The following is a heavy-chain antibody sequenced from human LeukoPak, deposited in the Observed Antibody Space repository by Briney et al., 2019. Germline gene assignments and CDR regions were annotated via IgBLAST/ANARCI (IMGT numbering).Heavy chain of an antibody. J-gene: IGHJ4*02. V-gene: IGHV3-21*01. D-gene: IGHD1-26*01. CDR3: GVGASSASEFDY. CDR1: GFTFSDYA. Sequence: GGSLRLSCAASGFTFSDYALNWVRQAPGKGLEWISSITGSSYNKYYAESLKGRVTISRDNAKSSLYLQMDSLRAEDTAVYYCGVGASSASEFDYWGQGTLVTVSS. CDR2: ITGSSYNK.